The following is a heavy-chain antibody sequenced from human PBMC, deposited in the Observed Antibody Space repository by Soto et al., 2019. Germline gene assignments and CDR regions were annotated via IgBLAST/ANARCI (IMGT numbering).Heavy chain of an antibody. CDR3: ARAQPGRHRYYYYYGMDV. CDR1: GFTFSSYA. CDR2: ISYDGSNK. V-gene: IGHV3-30-3*01. J-gene: IGHJ6*02. Sequence: GGSLRLSCAASGFTFSSYAMHWVRQAPGKGLEWVAVISYDGSNKYYADSVKGRFTISRDNSKNTLYLQMNSLRAEDTAVYYCARAQPGRHRYYYYYGMDVWGQGTTVTLSS.